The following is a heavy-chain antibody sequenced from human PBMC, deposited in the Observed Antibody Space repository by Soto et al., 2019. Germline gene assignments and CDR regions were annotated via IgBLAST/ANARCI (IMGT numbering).Heavy chain of an antibody. J-gene: IGHJ6*02. CDR3: ARDMIPAAISYRYYAMDV. V-gene: IGHV1-69*01. D-gene: IGHD2-2*01. Sequence: QVQLVQSGAEVKKPGSSVKVSCKASGGTFSNYAFSWVRQVPGQGLEWMGGIIPIFETTNYAQKFQGRVTITADESTSTTYMELSSLSSEDTAVFFCARDMIPAAISYRYYAMDVWGQGTTVIVSS. CDR2: IIPIFETT. CDR1: GGTFSNYA.